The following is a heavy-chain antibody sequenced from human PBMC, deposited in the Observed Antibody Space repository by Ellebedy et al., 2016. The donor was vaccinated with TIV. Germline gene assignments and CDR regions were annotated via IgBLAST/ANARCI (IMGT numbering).Heavy chain of an antibody. CDR3: AGIADVRFDP. CDR1: GFTVSSNY. D-gene: IGHD3-10*02. J-gene: IGHJ5*02. Sequence: GESLKISCAASGFTVSSNYMSWVRQAPGKGLEWVSTIRGSGGSTYYADSVKGRFTISRDNSKKMLYLQMNSLRDEDTAVYYCAGIADVRFDPWGQGTLVSVSS. V-gene: IGHV3-23*01. CDR2: IRGSGGST.